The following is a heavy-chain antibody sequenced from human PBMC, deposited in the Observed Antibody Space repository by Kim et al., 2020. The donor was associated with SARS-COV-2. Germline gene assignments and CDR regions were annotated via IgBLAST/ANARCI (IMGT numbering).Heavy chain of an antibody. V-gene: IGHV6-1*01. D-gene: IGHD5-12*01. J-gene: IGHJ5*02. Sequence: SQTLSLTCAISGDRVSTDSVAWNWIRQSPSRGLEWLGRTYYRSKWYYDYAESVKSRISINPDTSKNQFSLQLNSVTPEDTAVYYCTRYRGVDSLFDPWGQGTLVTVSS. CDR3: TRYRGVDSLFDP. CDR1: GDRVSTDSVA. CDR2: TYYRSKWYY.